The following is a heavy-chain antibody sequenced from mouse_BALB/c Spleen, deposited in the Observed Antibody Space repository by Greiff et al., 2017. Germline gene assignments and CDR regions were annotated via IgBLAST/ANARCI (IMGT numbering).Heavy chain of an antibody. D-gene: IGHD1-1*01. CDR2: INPSNGRT. CDR3: ARKGYYGVMDY. CDR1: GYTFTSYW. Sequence: VQLQQPGAELVKPGASVKLSCKASGYTFTSYWMHWVKQRPGQGLEWIGEINPSNGRTNYNEKFKSKATLTVDKSSSTAYMQLSSLTSEDSAVYYCARKGYYGVMDYWGQGTSFTVSS. J-gene: IGHJ4*01. V-gene: IGHV1S81*02.